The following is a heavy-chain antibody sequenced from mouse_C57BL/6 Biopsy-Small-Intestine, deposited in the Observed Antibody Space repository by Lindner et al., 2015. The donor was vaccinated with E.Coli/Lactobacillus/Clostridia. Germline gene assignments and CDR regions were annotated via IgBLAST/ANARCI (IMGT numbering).Heavy chain of an antibody. CDR3: ARGAGWLLPVDY. CDR2: INPYNDGS. Sequence: VQLQESGPELVKPGASVKMSCKASGYTFTDYIMHWVKQKPGQGLEWIGYINPYNDGSKYNEKFRGKVKLTSDKSSSTAYLEVSSLTSGDSAVYYCARGAGWLLPVDYWGQGTTLTVSS. J-gene: IGHJ2*01. CDR1: GYTFTDYI. V-gene: IGHV1-14*01. D-gene: IGHD2-3*01.